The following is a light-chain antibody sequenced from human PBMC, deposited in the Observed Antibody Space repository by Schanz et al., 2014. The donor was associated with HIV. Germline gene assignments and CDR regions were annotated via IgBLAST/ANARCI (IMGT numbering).Light chain of an antibody. CDR2: DVS. J-gene: IGLJ3*02. Sequence: QSALTQPASVSGSPGQSITISCTGDSSDVGGYDYVSWYQQLPGKAPKLIIYDVSNRPSGVSNRFSGSKSGNTASLTISGLQAEDEADYYCSSYTSSSTWVFGGGTKLTVL. V-gene: IGLV2-14*03. CDR3: SSYTSSSTWV. CDR1: SSDVGGYDY.